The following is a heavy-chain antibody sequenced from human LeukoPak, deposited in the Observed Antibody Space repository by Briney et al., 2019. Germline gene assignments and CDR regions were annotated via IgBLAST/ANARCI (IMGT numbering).Heavy chain of an antibody. CDR2: IRYDGSDK. D-gene: IGHD1-26*01. J-gene: IGHJ6*03. Sequence: PGGSLRLSCAASGFIFSNYDMHWVRQAPGKGLEWVASIRYDGSDKYYADSVQGRFTISRDNSKNTLYLQMNSLGAGGTAVYYCAKAYSGSSHYFSYMDVWGKGTTVTVSS. CDR3: AKAYSGSSHYFSYMDV. CDR1: GFIFSNYD. V-gene: IGHV3-30*02.